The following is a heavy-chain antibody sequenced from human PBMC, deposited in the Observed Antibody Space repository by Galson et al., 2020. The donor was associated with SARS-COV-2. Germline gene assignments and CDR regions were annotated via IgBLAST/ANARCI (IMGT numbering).Heavy chain of an antibody. D-gene: IGHD6-19*01. J-gene: IGHJ1*01. CDR2: LNNRGDDT. CDR3: EKEGGSGWATDYFQD. Sequence: GGSLRLSCAASGFTFSNYAMAWVRQAPGKGLEWVSLLNNRGDDTYYANSMRGRFTISRDNSRNILYLQIYNLRVEDTAIYYCEKEGGSGWATDYFQDWGQGTLVTVSS. CDR1: GFTFSNYA. V-gene: IGHV3-23*01.